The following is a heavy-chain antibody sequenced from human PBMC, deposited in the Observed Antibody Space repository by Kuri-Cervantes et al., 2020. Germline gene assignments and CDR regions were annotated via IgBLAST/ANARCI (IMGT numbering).Heavy chain of an antibody. V-gene: IGHV3-43*01. J-gene: IGHJ4*02. Sequence: GGSLRLSCAASGFTFDDYTMHWVRQAPGKGLEWVSLISWDGGSTYYADSVKGRFTISRDNAKNSLYLQMNSLRAEDTAVYYCARASVGLRYFDWLPYYFDYWGQGTLVTVSS. D-gene: IGHD3-9*01. CDR2: ISWDGGST. CDR3: ARASVGLRYFDWLPYYFDY. CDR1: GFTFDDYT.